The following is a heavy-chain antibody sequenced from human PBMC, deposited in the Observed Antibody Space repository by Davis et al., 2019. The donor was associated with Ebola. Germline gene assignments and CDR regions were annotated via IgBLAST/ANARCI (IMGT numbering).Heavy chain of an antibody. CDR3: VKRCGGVCYSYDY. J-gene: IGHJ4*02. CDR1: GFTFSNYA. D-gene: IGHD2-21*02. V-gene: IGHV3-64D*08. CDR2: ISNDGGNT. Sequence: PGGSLRLSCSAPGFTFSNYAMHWVRQAPGKGLEYVSSISNDGGNTFYADSVQGRFAISRDNSKNTLYLQMSSLRAEDTAIYYCVKRCGGVCYSYDYWGQGTLVTVSS.